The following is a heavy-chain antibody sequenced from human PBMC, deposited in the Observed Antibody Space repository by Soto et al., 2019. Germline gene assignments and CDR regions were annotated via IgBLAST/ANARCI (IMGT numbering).Heavy chain of an antibody. V-gene: IGHV1-69*01. CDR3: ARGPSPWLVRYNYFDY. CDR1: GGTFSSYA. J-gene: IGHJ4*02. D-gene: IGHD6-19*01. Sequence: QVQLVQSGAEVKKPGSSVKVSCKASGGTFSSYAISWVRQAPGQGLEWMGGIIPIFGTANYAQKFQSRVTIIADQSTSTAYMELSSLRSEDTGVYYCARGPSPWLVRYNYFDYWGQGTLVTVSS. CDR2: IIPIFGTA.